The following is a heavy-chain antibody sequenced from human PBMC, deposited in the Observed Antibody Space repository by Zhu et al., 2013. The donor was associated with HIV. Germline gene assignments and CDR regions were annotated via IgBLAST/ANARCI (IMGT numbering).Heavy chain of an antibody. D-gene: IGHD3-22*01. Sequence: QVQLVQSGAEVKKPGASVKVPCKTSEYTLTNYYIHWVRQAPGQGLEWMGLISPSGDSTSYAQEFQGRVTMTRDTSTSTVYMELSSLRSEDTAVYYCARESPSTGYYDYWGQGTLVTVSS. CDR2: ISPSGDST. V-gene: IGHV1-46*01. J-gene: IGHJ4*02. CDR3: ARESPSTGYYDY. CDR1: EYTLTNYY.